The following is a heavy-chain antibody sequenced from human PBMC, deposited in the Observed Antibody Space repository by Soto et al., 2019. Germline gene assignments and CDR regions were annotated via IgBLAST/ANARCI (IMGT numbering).Heavy chain of an antibody. Sequence: GESLKISCKGSGYSFTSYWIGWVRQRPGKGLEWLGRIKPAISYTDYNPPFRGLVNFSVNKSRTTFYLTLTSLKASDTAIFYCGRLGVAPNPGGAPGGKGTSVTVSP. J-gene: IGHJ6*04. CDR2: IKPAISYT. V-gene: IGHV5-10-1*01. CDR3: GRLGVAPNPGGAP. D-gene: IGHD3-3*01. CDR1: GYSFTSYW.